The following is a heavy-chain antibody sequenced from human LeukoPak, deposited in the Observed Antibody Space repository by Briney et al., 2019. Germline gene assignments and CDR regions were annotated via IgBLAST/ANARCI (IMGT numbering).Heavy chain of an antibody. J-gene: IGHJ6*02. V-gene: IGHV1-3*01. Sequence: ASVKVSCKASGHTFTSYAMHWVRQAPGQRLEWMGWINAGNGNTKYSQKFQGRVTITRDTSASTAYMELSSLRSEDTAVYYCARRYCSSTSCYGRGYGMDVWGQGTTVTVSS. CDR3: ARRYCSSTSCYGRGYGMDV. D-gene: IGHD2-2*01. CDR2: INAGNGNT. CDR1: GHTFTSYA.